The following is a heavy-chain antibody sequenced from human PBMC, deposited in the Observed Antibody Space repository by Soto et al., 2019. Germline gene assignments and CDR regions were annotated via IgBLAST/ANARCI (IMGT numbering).Heavy chain of an antibody. Sequence: QIQLVQSGAEVKKPGASVKVSCKASGYTFTSYGISWVRQTPGQGLEWMGWISAYNGNTNYAQSVQGRVTMTTDTNTSTAFMEPKSLRSDDTAMYSCAREGYRFRVREYCYGIDYWGQGTLVTVSS. D-gene: IGHD5-18*01. CDR3: AREGYRFRVREYCYGIDY. V-gene: IGHV1-18*01. J-gene: IGHJ4*02. CDR1: GYTFTSYG. CDR2: ISAYNGNT.